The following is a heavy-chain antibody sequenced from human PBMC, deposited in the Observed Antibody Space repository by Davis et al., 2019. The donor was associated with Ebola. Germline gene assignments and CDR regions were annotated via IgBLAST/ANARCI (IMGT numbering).Heavy chain of an antibody. CDR2: ISSSSSYI. CDR1: GFTFSSYA. Sequence: GESLKISCAASGFTFSSYAMSWVRQAPGKGLEWVSSISSSSSYIYYADSVKGRFTISRDNAKNSLYLQMNSLRAEDTAVYYCARDDAWGQGTLVTVSS. CDR3: ARDDA. V-gene: IGHV3-21*01. J-gene: IGHJ5*02.